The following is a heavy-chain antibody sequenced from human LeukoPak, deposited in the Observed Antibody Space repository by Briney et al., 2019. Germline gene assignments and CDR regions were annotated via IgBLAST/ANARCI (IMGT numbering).Heavy chain of an antibody. V-gene: IGHV4-4*09. J-gene: IGHJ6*03. Sequence: PSETLSLTCTVSGGSISSYYWSWIRQPPGNGLERIGYIYTSGSTNYNPSLKSRVTISVDTSKNQFSLKLSSVTAADTAVYYCARSALYYDILAGAAPYYMDVWGKGTTVTVSS. CDR2: IYTSGST. CDR3: ARSALYYDILAGAAPYYMDV. CDR1: GGSISSYY. D-gene: IGHD3-9*01.